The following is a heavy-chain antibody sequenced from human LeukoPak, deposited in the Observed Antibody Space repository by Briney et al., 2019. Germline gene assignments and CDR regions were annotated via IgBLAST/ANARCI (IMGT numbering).Heavy chain of an antibody. CDR2: ISSSYT. J-gene: IGHJ4*02. V-gene: IGHV3-11*06. CDR1: GFTFSDYY. D-gene: IGHD3-9*01. Sequence: PGGSLRLSCAASGFTFSDYYMSWIRQAPGKGLEWVSYISSSYTNYADSVKGRFTISRDNAKNSLYLQMNSLRAEDTAVYYCARASRYFDWLLSHFDYWGQGTLVTVSS. CDR3: ARASRYFDWLLSHFDY.